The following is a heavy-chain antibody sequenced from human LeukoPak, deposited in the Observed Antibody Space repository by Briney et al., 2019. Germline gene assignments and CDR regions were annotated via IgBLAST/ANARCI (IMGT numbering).Heavy chain of an antibody. Sequence: SETLSLTCFVSGASINNYYWTWIRQSPGKGLEWIGFIYHTGSKSYNPSVESRVTISLDTSKNQFSLRLTSVTAADTAVYYCARFLSDSSGWNADAFDIWGQGTMVTVSS. D-gene: IGHD6-19*01. CDR1: GASINNYY. J-gene: IGHJ3*02. CDR3: ARFLSDSSGWNADAFDI. CDR2: IYHTGSK. V-gene: IGHV4-59*01.